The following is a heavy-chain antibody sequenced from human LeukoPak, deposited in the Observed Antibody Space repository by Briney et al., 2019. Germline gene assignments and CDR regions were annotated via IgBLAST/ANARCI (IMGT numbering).Heavy chain of an antibody. CDR1: GGSISSYY. CDR3: ARDYGGLDI. Sequence: SETLSLTCAVSGGSISSYYWSWIRQPPGKGLEWIGYVYHSGSTNYNPSLKSRVSISVDMSKNQLSLNLRSVTAADTAVYYCARDYGGLDIWGQGTMVTVSS. CDR2: VYHSGST. D-gene: IGHD3-16*01. J-gene: IGHJ3*02. V-gene: IGHV4-59*01.